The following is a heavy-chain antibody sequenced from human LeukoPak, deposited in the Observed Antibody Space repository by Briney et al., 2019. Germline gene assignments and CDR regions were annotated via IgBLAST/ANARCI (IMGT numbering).Heavy chain of an antibody. D-gene: IGHD2-2*01. CDR2: LYYSGST. Sequence: SETLSLTCSVSGGSISSTIYYWAWIRQPPGKGLEWIGTLYYSGSTYFKPALKSRVTISVDTSKNQFSLKLTSVTAADTAVYYCSRLYCTTSSCGRFDPWGQGTLVTVSS. CDR1: GGSISSTIYY. CDR3: SRLYCTTSSCGRFDP. V-gene: IGHV4-39*01. J-gene: IGHJ5*02.